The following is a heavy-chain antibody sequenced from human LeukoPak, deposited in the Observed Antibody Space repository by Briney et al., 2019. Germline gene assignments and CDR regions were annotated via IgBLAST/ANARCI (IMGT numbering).Heavy chain of an antibody. D-gene: IGHD6-13*01. Sequence: GGSLRLSCAASGFTFSSYAMNWVRQAPGKGLEWVSGISGSGGSTYYADSVKGRFTISRDNSKNTLYLQVDSLRVEDTAVYYCAKGAAAPGYFDYWGQGTLVTVSS. CDR1: GFTFSSYA. J-gene: IGHJ4*02. CDR2: ISGSGGST. CDR3: AKGAAAPGYFDY. V-gene: IGHV3-23*01.